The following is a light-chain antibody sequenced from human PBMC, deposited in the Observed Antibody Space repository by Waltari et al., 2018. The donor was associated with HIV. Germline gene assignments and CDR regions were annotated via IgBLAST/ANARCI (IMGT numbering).Light chain of an antibody. CDR3: SSFTTSSTLM. CDR2: EVS. CDR1: SSDVGTYNR. V-gene: IGLV2-18*02. J-gene: IGLJ3*02. Sequence: QSALTQPPSVSGSPGQSVTISCTGTSSDVGTYNRVSWYQQPPGTAPKVEIYEVSNRPSGVPDRVSGSRSGNTASLTISELQAEDDADYYCSSFTTSSTLMFGGGTRLTVL.